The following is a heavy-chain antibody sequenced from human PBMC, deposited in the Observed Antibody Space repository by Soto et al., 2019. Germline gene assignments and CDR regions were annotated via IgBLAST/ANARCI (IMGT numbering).Heavy chain of an antibody. J-gene: IGHJ6*02. V-gene: IGHV3-30*18. CDR3: AKVTRRHGSRYSMDV. CDR2: ISHDRSNT. CDR1: GFTFSSYA. D-gene: IGHD2-15*01. Sequence: GGSLRLSCAASGFTFSSYAMHWVRQAPGKGLEWVAVISHDRSNTYYSDSVKGRFTIFRDNSKNTLSLQMNSLRPEDAAVYYCAKVTRRHGSRYSMDVWGQGTTVTVSS.